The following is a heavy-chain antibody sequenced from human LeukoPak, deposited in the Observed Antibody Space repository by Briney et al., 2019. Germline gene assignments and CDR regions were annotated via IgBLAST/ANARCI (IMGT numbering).Heavy chain of an antibody. V-gene: IGHV3-48*03. Sequence: GGSLRLSCAASGFTFSSYEMNWVRQAPGKGLEWVSYTSSSGSTKYYADSVKGRFTISRDNSKNTLYLQMNSLRAEDTALYYCAKSESSSWLYFFDYWGQGTLVTVSS. J-gene: IGHJ4*02. D-gene: IGHD6-13*01. CDR3: AKSESSSWLYFFDY. CDR2: TSSSGSTK. CDR1: GFTFSSYE.